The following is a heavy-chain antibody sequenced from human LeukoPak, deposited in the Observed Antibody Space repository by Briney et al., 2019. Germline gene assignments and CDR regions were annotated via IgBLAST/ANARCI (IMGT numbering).Heavy chain of an antibody. CDR2: ISGSVRST. J-gene: IGHJ4*02. CDR1: GFTFSRYN. D-gene: IGHD2-15*01. CDR3: AKDQLNRFCSGGSCSITHDS. V-gene: IGHV3-23*01. Sequence: PGGSLRLSCATSGFTFSRYNMNWVRQAPGQGLEWVSAISGSVRSTYYSDSVKGRFTISKDTSKNTLYLQMNSLRAEDTAIYYCAKDQLNRFCSGGSCSITHDSWGQGTLVTVSS.